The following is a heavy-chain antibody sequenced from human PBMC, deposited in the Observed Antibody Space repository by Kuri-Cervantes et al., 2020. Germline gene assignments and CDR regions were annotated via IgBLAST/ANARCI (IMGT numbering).Heavy chain of an antibody. J-gene: IGHJ4*02. CDR2: IKQDGSEK. V-gene: IGHV3-7*01. CDR1: AFTFSSYW. D-gene: IGHD3-22*01. CDR3: ASGSSGYYYAQYYFDY. Sequence: GESLKISCAASAFTFSSYWMSWVRQAPGKGLEWVANIKQDGSEKYYVDSVKGRFTISRDNAKNSLYLQMNSLRAEDTAVYYCASGSSGYYYAQYYFDYWGQGTLVTVSS.